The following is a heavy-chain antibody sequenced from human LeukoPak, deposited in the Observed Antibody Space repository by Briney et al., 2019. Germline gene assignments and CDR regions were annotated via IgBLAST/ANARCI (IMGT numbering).Heavy chain of an antibody. CDR2: IKQDGSEK. Sequence: PGGSLRLSCVASGFTFSNHWMSWVRQAPGKGLEWAANIKQDGSEKYYVDSVKGRFTVSRDNAKNSLSLQVNSLRAEDTAVYYCARWAGGHYDYWGQGTLVTVSS. D-gene: IGHD1-26*01. J-gene: IGHJ4*02. CDR3: ARWAGGHYDY. CDR1: GFTFSNHW. V-gene: IGHV3-7*01.